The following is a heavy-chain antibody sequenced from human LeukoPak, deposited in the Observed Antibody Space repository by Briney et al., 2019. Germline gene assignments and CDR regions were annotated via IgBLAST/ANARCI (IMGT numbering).Heavy chain of an antibody. D-gene: IGHD2-2*01. V-gene: IGHV3-64*01. Sequence: PGGSLRLSCAASGFTFSDYAMHWVRQAPGKGLEYVSAISHNGGSTCYAHSVKGRFTISRDNSKNTLYLQLGSLRDEDMAVYYCARERRFCTSTSCYCFFDYWGQGTLVTVSS. CDR3: ARERRFCTSTSCYCFFDY. J-gene: IGHJ4*02. CDR2: ISHNGGST. CDR1: GFTFSDYA.